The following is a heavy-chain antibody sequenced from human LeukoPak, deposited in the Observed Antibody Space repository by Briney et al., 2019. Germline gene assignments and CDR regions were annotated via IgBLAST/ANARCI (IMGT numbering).Heavy chain of an antibody. CDR2: INHGGST. J-gene: IGHJ4*02. Sequence: SETLSLTCAVYGGSFSGYYWSWIRQPPGKGLEWIGEINHGGSTNYNPSLKSRVTISVDTSKNQFSLKLSSVTAADTAVYYCASSTSGGDYWGQGTLVTVSS. V-gene: IGHV4-34*01. CDR1: GGSFSGYY. CDR3: ASSTSGGDY. D-gene: IGHD2-2*01.